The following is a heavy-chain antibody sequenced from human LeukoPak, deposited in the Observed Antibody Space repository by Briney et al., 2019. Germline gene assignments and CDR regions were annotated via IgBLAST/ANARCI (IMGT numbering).Heavy chain of an antibody. CDR2: IIPILGIA. CDR3: ARDPGVSSSWAFDY. J-gene: IGHJ4*02. V-gene: IGHV1-69*04. D-gene: IGHD6-13*01. CDR1: GGTFSSYA. Sequence: GSSVKVSYKASGGTFSSYAISWVRQAPGQGLEWMGRIIPILGIANYAQKFQGRVTITADKSTSTAYMELSSLRSEDTAVYYCARDPGVSSSWAFDYWGQGTLVTVSS.